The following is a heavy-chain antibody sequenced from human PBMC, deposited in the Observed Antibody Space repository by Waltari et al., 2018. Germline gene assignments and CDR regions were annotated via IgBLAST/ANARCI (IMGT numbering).Heavy chain of an antibody. CDR2: VYIDDSES. J-gene: IGHJ4*02. D-gene: IGHD6-19*01. CDR1: GYSFTTYW. V-gene: IGHV5-51*01. Sequence: EVQLVQSGAEMNKPGESLKISCQGFGYSFTTYWNAWVRQMPGKGLEWMGFVYIDDSESRYSPSFQGQVTISADKSTNTAYLQWSSLKPSDTATYYCAREKGYSSGNFDYWGQGTLVTVSS. CDR3: AREKGYSSGNFDY.